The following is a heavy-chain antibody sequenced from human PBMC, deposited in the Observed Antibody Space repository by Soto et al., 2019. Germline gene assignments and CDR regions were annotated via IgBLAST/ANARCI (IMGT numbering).Heavy chain of an antibody. J-gene: IGHJ4*02. V-gene: IGHV3-20*04. CDR1: GFTFDDYG. Sequence: GGSLRLSCAASGFTFDDYGMSWVRQAPGKGLEWVSGINWNGGSTGYADSVKGRFTISRDNAKNSLYLQMNSLRAEDTALYYCARLYSSGCYGPGRYWGQGTLDTVSS. D-gene: IGHD6-25*01. CDR2: INWNGGST. CDR3: ARLYSSGCYGPGRY.